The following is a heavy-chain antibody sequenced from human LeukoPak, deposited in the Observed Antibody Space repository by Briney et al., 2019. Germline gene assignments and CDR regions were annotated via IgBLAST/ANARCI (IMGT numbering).Heavy chain of an antibody. Sequence: GGSLRLSCAASGFTFSSYSMNWVRQAPGKGLEGVSAISGSGGSTYYADSVKGRFTISRDNSKNTLYLQMNSLRAEDTAVYYCAKETSMVVRAYFDYWGQGTLVTVSS. CDR3: AKETSMVVRAYFDY. J-gene: IGHJ4*02. V-gene: IGHV3-23*01. CDR2: ISGSGGST. CDR1: GFTFSSYS. D-gene: IGHD2-15*01.